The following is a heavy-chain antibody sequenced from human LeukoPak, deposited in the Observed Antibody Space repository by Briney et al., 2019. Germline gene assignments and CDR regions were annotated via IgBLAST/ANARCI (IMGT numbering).Heavy chain of an antibody. J-gene: IGHJ4*02. CDR1: GFSLSTSGVG. D-gene: IGHD3-10*01. V-gene: IGHV2-5*02. CDR3: AHTMVRRSLYYFDY. Sequence: SGPTLVNPTQTLTLTCTFSGFSLSTSGVGVGWIRQPPGKALERLALIHWDDDQSYSPSLKSRLPITKDTSKNQVVLTMTNMDPVDTATYYCAHTMVRRSLYYFDYWGQGTLVTVSS. CDR2: IHWDDDQ.